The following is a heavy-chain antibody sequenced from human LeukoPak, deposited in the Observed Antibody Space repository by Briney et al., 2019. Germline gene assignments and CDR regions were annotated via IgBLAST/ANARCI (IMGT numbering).Heavy chain of an antibody. CDR2: IYPGGGST. D-gene: IGHD2-8*01. CDR1: GYTFTSYY. J-gene: IGHJ4*02. CDR3: ARDNDFDY. Sequence: AASVKVSSKASGYTFTSYYIHWVRQAPGQGLEWMGIIYPGGGSTSYAQKFQGRVTMTRDMSTSTVYMELSSLRSEDTAVYYCARDNDFDYWGQGTLVTVSS. V-gene: IGHV1-46*01.